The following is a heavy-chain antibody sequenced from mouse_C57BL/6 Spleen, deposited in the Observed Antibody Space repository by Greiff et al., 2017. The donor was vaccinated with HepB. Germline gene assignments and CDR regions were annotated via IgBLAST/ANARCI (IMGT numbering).Heavy chain of an antibody. V-gene: IGHV1-82*01. J-gene: IGHJ2*01. D-gene: IGHD4-1*01. CDR3: ARGGTVY. Sequence: QVQLKQSGPELVKPGASVKISCKASGYAFSSSWMNWVKQRPGTGLEWIGRIYPGDGDTNYNGKFKGKATLTADKSSSNAYMQLSSLTSEDSAVYFCARGGTVYWGQGTTLTVSS. CDR1: GYAFSSSW. CDR2: IYPGDGDT.